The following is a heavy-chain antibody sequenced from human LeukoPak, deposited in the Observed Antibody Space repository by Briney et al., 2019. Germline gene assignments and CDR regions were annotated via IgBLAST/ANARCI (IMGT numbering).Heavy chain of an antibody. CDR1: GYTFTSYY. Sequence: GASVKVSCKASGYTFTSYYMHWVRQAPGQGLEWMGIINPSGGSTSYAQKFQGRVTMTRDMSTSTVYMELSSLRSEDTAVYYCARSHYYASGSYSYYSYMDVWGKGTTVTVSS. CDR2: INPSGGST. J-gene: IGHJ6*03. V-gene: IGHV1-46*01. D-gene: IGHD3-10*01. CDR3: ARSHYYASGSYSYYSYMDV.